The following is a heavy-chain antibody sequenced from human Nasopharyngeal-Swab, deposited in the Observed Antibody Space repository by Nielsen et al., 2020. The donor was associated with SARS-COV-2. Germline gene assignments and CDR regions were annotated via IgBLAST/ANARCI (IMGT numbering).Heavy chain of an antibody. CDR1: RGTFSSYA. V-gene: IGHV1-69*13. Sequence: SVQVSCKASRGTFSSYAISWVRQAPGQGLEWMGGIITIFGTANYAQKFQGRVTITADESTSTAYMELSSLSSEDTAVYYCASLSGGPMIPYFDYWGQGTLVTVSS. CDR2: IITIFGTA. D-gene: IGHD2-8*02. J-gene: IGHJ4*02. CDR3: ASLSGGPMIPYFDY.